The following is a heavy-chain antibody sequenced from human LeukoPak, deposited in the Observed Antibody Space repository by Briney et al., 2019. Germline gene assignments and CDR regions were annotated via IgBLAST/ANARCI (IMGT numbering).Heavy chain of an antibody. J-gene: IGHJ4*02. CDR3: ASGVWDYFDY. CDR2: IYYSGST. V-gene: IGHV4-59*01. Sequence: PSETLSLTCTVSGGSISSYYWSWSRQRPGQGLEWIGYIYYSGSTNYNPSLKSRVTISVDTSKNQFSLKLSSVTAADTAVYYCASGVWDYFDYWGQGTLVTVSS. D-gene: IGHD2-8*01. CDR1: GGSISSYY.